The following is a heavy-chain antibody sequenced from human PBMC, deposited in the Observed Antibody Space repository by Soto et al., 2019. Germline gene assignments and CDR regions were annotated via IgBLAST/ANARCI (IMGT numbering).Heavy chain of an antibody. D-gene: IGHD6-13*01. CDR3: ARPSRGSSWSDAFDI. CDR2: ISSSSSYI. J-gene: IGHJ3*02. V-gene: IGHV3-21*01. Sequence: GESLKISCAASGFTFSSYSMNWVRQAPGKGLEWVSSISSSSSYIYYADSVKGRFTISRDNAKNSLYLQMNSLRAEDTAVYYCARPSRGSSWSDAFDIWGQGTMVTVSS. CDR1: GFTFSSYS.